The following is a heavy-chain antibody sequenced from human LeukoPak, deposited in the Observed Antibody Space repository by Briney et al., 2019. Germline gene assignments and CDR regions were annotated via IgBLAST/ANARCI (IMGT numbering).Heavy chain of an antibody. CDR2: IYYSGST. CDR3: ARVVLGEGMDV. D-gene: IGHD3-16*01. V-gene: IGHV4-31*03. J-gene: IGHJ6*04. CDR1: GGSISSGGYY. Sequence: PSETLSLTCTVSGGSISSGGYYWSWIRQHPGKGLEWIGYIYYSGSTYYNPSLKSRVTISVDTSKNQFSLELSSVTAADTAVYYCARVVLGEGMDVWGKGTTVTVSS.